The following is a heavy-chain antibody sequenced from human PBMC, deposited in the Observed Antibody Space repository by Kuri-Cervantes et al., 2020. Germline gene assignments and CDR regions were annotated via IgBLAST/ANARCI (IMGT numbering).Heavy chain of an antibody. CDR1: GGSFSGYY. CDR3: ARVTGGSGYYRPNRYFQH. V-gene: IGHV4-34*01. D-gene: IGHD3-22*01. Sequence: LSCAVYGGSFSGYYWSWIRQPPGKGLEWIGEINHSGSTNYNPSLKSRVTISADTSKNQFSLKLSSVTAADTAVYYCARVTGGSGYYRPNRYFQHWGQGTLVTVSS. CDR2: INHSGST. J-gene: IGHJ1*01.